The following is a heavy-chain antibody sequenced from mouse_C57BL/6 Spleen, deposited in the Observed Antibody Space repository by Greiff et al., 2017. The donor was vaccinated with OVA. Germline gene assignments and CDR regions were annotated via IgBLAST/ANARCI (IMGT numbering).Heavy chain of an antibody. CDR1: GFNITDYY. J-gene: IGHJ2*01. D-gene: IGHD4-1*01. CDR2: IDPEDGET. V-gene: IGHV14-2*01. Sequence: EVQLQQSGAELVKPGASVKLSCTASGFNITDYYMHWVKQRTEQGLEWIGRIDPEDGETNYAPKFQGQATLTADTSSNTAYLQLSSLTSEDTAVYYCGRSAGTLDYWGKGTTLTVSS. CDR3: GRSAGTLDY.